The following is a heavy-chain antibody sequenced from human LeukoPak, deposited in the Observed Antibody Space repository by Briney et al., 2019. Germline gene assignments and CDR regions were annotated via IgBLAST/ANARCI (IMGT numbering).Heavy chain of an antibody. J-gene: IGHJ6*04. CDR1: GFTFKNYG. V-gene: IGHV3-23*01. CDR3: AELGITMIGGV. D-gene: IGHD3-10*02. Sequence: GGSLRLSCAASGFTFKNYGMAWVRPVPGKGLEWVSAISAGGDSQYYTDSVKGRFTISRDNSKNTLYLQMSSLRAEDTAVYYCAELGITMIGGVWGKGTTVTISS. CDR2: ISAGGDSQ.